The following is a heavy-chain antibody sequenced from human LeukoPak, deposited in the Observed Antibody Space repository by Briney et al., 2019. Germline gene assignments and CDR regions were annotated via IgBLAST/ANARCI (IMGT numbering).Heavy chain of an antibody. J-gene: IGHJ6*02. V-gene: IGHV3-30*18. D-gene: IGHD6-19*01. Sequence: GGSLRLSCAASGFTFSSYGMHWVRQAPGKGLEWVAVISYDGSNKYYADSVKGRFTISRDNSKNTLYLQMNSLKAEDTAVYYCAKDFGRAVAGDPYYYYGMDVWGQGTTVTVSS. CDR3: AKDFGRAVAGDPYYYYGMDV. CDR2: ISYDGSNK. CDR1: GFTFSSYG.